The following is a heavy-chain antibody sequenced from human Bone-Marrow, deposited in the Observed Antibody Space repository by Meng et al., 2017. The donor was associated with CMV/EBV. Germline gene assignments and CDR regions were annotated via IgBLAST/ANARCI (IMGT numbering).Heavy chain of an antibody. D-gene: IGHD3-22*01. CDR1: GITFNA. J-gene: IGHJ6*02. V-gene: IGHV3-30*04. CDR2: ISYDGSNK. CDR3: ARGRDSPQDV. Sequence: GESLKISCAASGITFNAMSWVRQAPGKGLEWVAVISYDGSNKYYADSVKGRFTISRDNSKNTLYLQMNSLRAEDTAVYYCARGRDSPQDVCGQGTTVAVSS.